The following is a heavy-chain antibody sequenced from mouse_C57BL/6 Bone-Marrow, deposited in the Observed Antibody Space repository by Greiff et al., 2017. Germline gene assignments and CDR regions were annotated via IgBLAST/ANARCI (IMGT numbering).Heavy chain of an antibody. V-gene: IGHV5-6*01. CDR2: ISSGGSYT. CDR1: GFTFSSYG. CDR3: ARYGTGFDY. Sequence: EVQLQQSGGDLVKPGGSLKLSCAASGFTFSSYGMSWVRQTPDKRLEWVATISSGGSYTYYPDSVKGRFTISRDNAKNTLYLQMSSLKSEDTAMYYCARYGTGFDYWGQGTTLTVSS. J-gene: IGHJ2*01. D-gene: IGHD2-10*02.